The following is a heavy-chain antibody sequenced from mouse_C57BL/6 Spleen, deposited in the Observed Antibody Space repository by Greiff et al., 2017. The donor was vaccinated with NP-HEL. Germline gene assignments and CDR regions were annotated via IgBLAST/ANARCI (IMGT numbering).Heavy chain of an antibody. CDR3: AREGTVVGHWYCDV. D-gene: IGHD1-1*01. Sequence: EVKVEESGPGMVKPSQSLSLTCTVTGYSITSGYDWHWIRHFPGNKLEWMGYISYSGSTNYNPSLKSRISITHDTSKNHFFLKLNSVTTEDTATYYCAREGTVVGHWYCDVWGTGTTVTVSS. V-gene: IGHV3-1*01. CDR1: GYSITSGYD. CDR2: ISYSGST. J-gene: IGHJ1*03.